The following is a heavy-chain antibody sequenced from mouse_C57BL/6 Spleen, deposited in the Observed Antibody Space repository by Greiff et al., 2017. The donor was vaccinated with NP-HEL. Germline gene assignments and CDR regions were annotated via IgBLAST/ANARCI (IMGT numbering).Heavy chain of an antibody. D-gene: IGHD3-2*02. CDR3: ARETAQATAWFAY. CDR1: GFTFSSYA. CDR2: ISDGGSYT. Sequence: DVMLVESGGGLVKPGGSLKLSCAASGFTFSSYAMSWVRQTPEKRLEWVATISDGGSYTYYPDNVKGRFTISRDNAKNNLYLQMSHLKSEDTAMYYCARETAQATAWFAYWGQETLVTVSA. V-gene: IGHV5-4*01. J-gene: IGHJ3*01.